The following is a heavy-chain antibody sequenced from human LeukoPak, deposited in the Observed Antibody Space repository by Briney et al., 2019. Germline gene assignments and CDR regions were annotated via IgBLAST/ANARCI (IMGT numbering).Heavy chain of an antibody. CDR1: GGSISSGDYY. J-gene: IGHJ4*02. V-gene: IGHV4-30-4*08. CDR2: IYYSGST. Sequence: SETLSLTCTVSGGSISSGDYYWSWIRQPPGKGLEWIGYIYYSGSTYYNPSLKSRVTISVDTSKNQFSLKLSPVTAADTAVYYCASMWVVVPAAPHWGQGTLVTVSS. D-gene: IGHD2-2*01. CDR3: ASMWVVVPAAPH.